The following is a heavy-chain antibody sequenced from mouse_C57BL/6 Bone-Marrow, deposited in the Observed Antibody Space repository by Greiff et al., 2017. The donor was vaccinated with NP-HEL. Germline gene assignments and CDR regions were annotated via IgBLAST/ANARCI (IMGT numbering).Heavy chain of an antibody. V-gene: IGHV1-74*01. CDR3: AIPSYDGYYVGYAMDY. J-gene: IGHJ4*01. D-gene: IGHD2-3*01. Sequence: QVQLQQPGAELVKPGASVKVSCKASGYTFTSYWMHWVKQRPGQGLEWIGRIHPSDSDTNYNQKFKGKATLTVDKSSSTAYMQLSSLTSEDSAVYYCAIPSYDGYYVGYAMDYWGQGTSVTVSS. CDR1: GYTFTSYW. CDR2: IHPSDSDT.